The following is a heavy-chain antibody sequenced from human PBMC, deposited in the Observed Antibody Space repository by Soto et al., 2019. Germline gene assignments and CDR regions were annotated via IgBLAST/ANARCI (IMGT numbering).Heavy chain of an antibody. CDR3: ARPSPPWASIDY. V-gene: IGHV1-46*01. D-gene: IGHD6-6*01. J-gene: IGHJ4*02. CDR1: GYTFTSYY. CDR2: INPSGGST. Sequence: VASVKVSCKASGYTFTSYYMRWVRQAPGQGLEWMGIINPSGGSTSYAQKFQGRVTMTRDTSTSTVYMELSSLRSEDTAVYYCARPSPPWASIDYWGQGTLVTVSS.